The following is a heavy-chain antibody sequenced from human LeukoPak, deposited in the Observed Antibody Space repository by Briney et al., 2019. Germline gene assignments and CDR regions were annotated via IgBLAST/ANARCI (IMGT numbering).Heavy chain of an antibody. CDR3: ARVPLARRGADYFDY. V-gene: IGHV4-39*01. J-gene: IGHJ4*02. CDR2: IYYSGST. CDR1: GGSISSSSYY. D-gene: IGHD2-2*01. Sequence: PSETLSLTCTVSGGSISSSSYYWGWIRQPPGKGLEWIGSIYYSGSTYYNPSLKSRVTISVDTSKNQFSLKLSSVTAADTAVYYCARVPLARRGADYFDYWGQGTLVTVSS.